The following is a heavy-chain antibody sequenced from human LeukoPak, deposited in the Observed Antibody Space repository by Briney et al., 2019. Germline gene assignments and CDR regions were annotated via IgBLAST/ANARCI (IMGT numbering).Heavy chain of an antibody. CDR3: ARAPIAGSGAFDI. V-gene: IGHV4-61*02. J-gene: IGHJ3*02. D-gene: IGHD6-13*01. CDR2: IYTSGST. CDR1: GGSISSGSYY. Sequence: PSETLSLTCTVYGGSISSGSYYWSWIRQPAGKGLEWIGRIYTSGSTNYNPSLKSRVTISVDTSKNQFSLKLSSVTAADTAVYYCARAPIAGSGAFDIWGQGTMVTVSS.